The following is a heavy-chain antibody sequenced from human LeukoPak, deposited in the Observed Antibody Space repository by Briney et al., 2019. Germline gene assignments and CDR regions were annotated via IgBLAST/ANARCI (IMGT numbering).Heavy chain of an antibody. CDR2: INPNSGGT. D-gene: IGHD1-7*01. CDR1: GYTFTGYY. Sequence: ASVKVSCKASGYTFTGYYMHWVRQAPGQGLEWMGWINPNSGGTNYAQKFQGRVTMTRDTSISTAYMELSRLRSDDTAVYYCARDRGLKLLPDAFDIWGQGKMVTVS. V-gene: IGHV1-2*02. J-gene: IGHJ3*02. CDR3: ARDRGLKLLPDAFDI.